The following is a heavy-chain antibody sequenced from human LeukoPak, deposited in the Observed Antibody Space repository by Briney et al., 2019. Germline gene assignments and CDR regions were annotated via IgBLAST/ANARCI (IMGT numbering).Heavy chain of an antibody. CDR1: GYTFTGYY. D-gene: IGHD1-26*01. CDR2: INPNSGGT. CDR3: ARDGNSGYDAFDI. V-gene: IGHV1-2*02. J-gene: IGHJ3*02. Sequence: ASVKVSCKASGYTFTGYYMHWVRQAPGQGLEWMGWINPNSGGTNYAQKFQGRVTMTRDTSISTVYMELSRLRSDDTAVYYCARDGNSGYDAFDIWGQGTMVTVSS.